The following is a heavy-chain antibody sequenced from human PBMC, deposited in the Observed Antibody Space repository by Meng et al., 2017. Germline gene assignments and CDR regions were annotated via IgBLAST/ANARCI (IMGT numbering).Heavy chain of an antibody. CDR1: GFTFSSYE. V-gene: IGHV3-48*03. CDR2: ISSGSTI. J-gene: IGHJ6*02. CDR3: ARCTMVRGVIFYYGMDV. Sequence: GESLKISCAASGFTFSSYEMNWVRQAPGKGLERVSYISSGSTIYYADSVKGRFTISRDNAKNSLYLQMNSLRAEDTAVYYCARCTMVRGVIFYYGMDVWGQGTTVTVSS. D-gene: IGHD3-10*01.